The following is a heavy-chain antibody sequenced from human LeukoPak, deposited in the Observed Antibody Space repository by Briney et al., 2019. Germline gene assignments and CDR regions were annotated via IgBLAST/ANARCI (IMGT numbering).Heavy chain of an antibody. V-gene: IGHV4-39*01. Sequence: SETLSLTCTVSGGSISSSSYYWGWIRQPPGKGLEWIGSIYYSGSTYYNPSLKSRVTISVDTSKNQFSLKLSSVTAADTAVYYCVRYTWPNWFDPWGQGALVTVSS. J-gene: IGHJ5*02. CDR1: GGSISSSSYY. CDR2: IYYSGST. D-gene: IGHD2-2*02. CDR3: VRYTWPNWFDP.